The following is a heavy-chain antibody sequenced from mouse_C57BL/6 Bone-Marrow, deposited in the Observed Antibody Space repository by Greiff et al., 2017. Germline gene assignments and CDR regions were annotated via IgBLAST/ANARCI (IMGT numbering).Heavy chain of an antibody. Sequence: QVQLQQPGAELVKPGASVKMSCKASGYTFTSYWITWVKQRPGHGLAWIGDIYPGSGSTNYNEKFKSKATLTVDPSSSPAYMQLSSRTSEDSAVYYCARRWFAYWGQGSLVTVSA. CDR3: ARRWFAY. CDR2: IYPGSGST. J-gene: IGHJ3*01. CDR1: GYTFTSYW. V-gene: IGHV1-55*01.